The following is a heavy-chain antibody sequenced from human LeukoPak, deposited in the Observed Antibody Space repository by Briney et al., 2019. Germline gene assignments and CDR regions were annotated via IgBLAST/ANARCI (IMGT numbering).Heavy chain of an antibody. Sequence: PGGSLRLSCAASGFTFTNAWMSWVRQAPGKGLEGVGRIKSKGDSETTDYAAPVRGRFTMSRDDSTATLYLQMNSLKTEDTAVYFCTTDLGITMIRGVIVFWGQGTLVTVSS. CDR2: IKSKGDSETT. CDR1: GFTFTNAW. J-gene: IGHJ4*02. D-gene: IGHD3-10*01. CDR3: TTDLGITMIRGVIVF. V-gene: IGHV3-15*01.